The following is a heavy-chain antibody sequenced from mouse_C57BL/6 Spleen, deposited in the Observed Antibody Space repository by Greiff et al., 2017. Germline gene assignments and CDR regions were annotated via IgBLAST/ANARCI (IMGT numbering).Heavy chain of an antibody. Sequence: EVKLLESGGGLVQPKGSLKLSCAASGFSFNTYAMNWVRQAPGKGLEWVARIRSKSNNYATYYADSVKDRFTISRDDSESMLYLQMNNLKTEDTAMYYCVRDSSGSFDYWGQGTTLTGSS. V-gene: IGHV10-1*01. CDR3: VRDSSGSFDY. J-gene: IGHJ2*01. D-gene: IGHD3-2*02. CDR1: GFSFNTYA. CDR2: IRSKSNNYAT.